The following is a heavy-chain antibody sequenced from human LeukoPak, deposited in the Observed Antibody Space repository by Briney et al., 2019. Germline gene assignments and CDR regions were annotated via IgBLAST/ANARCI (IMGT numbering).Heavy chain of an antibody. J-gene: IGHJ3*02. CDR2: ISSSGNTI. CDR1: GFTFSDSA. Sequence: GGSLRLSCAASGFTFSDSAMNWVRQAPGKGLEWVSYISSSGNTISYADSVKGRFTISRDNAKNSLYLQVISLRAEDTAVYYCARGPSIAARYDAFDIWGQGTMVTVSS. V-gene: IGHV3-48*03. D-gene: IGHD6-6*01. CDR3: ARGPSIAARYDAFDI.